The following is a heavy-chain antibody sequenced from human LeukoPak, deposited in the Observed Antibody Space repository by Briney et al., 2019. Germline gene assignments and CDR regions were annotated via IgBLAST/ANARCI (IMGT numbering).Heavy chain of an antibody. J-gene: IGHJ4*02. V-gene: IGHV3-7*01. CDR1: GFTFSNYW. Sequence: PGGSLRLSCAASGFTFSNYWMSWVRQTPGKGLEWVANIKEDGSDKYYVDSVKGRFTISRDNARSSLYLQMNTLRAEDTAVYYCARLAVVTDSRPFDYWGQGTLVTVSS. CDR3: ARLAVVTDSRPFDY. D-gene: IGHD2-21*02. CDR2: IKEDGSDK.